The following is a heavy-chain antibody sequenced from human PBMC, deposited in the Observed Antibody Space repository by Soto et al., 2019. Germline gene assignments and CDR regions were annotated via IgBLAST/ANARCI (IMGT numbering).Heavy chain of an antibody. CDR1: GFTFSSYA. D-gene: IGHD3-22*01. J-gene: IGHJ6*02. Sequence: GGSLRLSCAASGFTFSSYAMSWVRQAPGKGLEWVSAISGSGGSTYYADSVKGRFTISRDNSKNTLYLQMNSLRAEDTAVYYCAKTQTVYYYDSSGYYYYYYGMDVWGQGTTVTVSS. CDR3: AKTQTVYYYDSSGYYYYYYGMDV. CDR2: ISGSGGST. V-gene: IGHV3-23*01.